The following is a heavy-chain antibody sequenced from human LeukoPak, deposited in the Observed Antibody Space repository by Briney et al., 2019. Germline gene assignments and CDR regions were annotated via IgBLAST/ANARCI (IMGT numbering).Heavy chain of an antibody. CDR1: GGSFSGYY. J-gene: IGHJ4*02. V-gene: IGHV4-34*01. CDR3: AESYYYGSGSYSPDQYY. D-gene: IGHD3-10*01. CDR2: INHSGST. Sequence: SETLSLTCAVYGGSFSGYYWSWIRQPPGKGLEWIGEINHSGSTNYNPSLKSRVTISVDTSENQFSLKLSSVTAADTAVYYCAESYYYGSGSYSPDQYYWGQGTLVTVSS.